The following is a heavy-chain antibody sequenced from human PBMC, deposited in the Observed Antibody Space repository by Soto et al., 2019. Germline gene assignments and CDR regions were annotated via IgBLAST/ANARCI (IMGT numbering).Heavy chain of an antibody. V-gene: IGHV1-69*13. CDR1: GGTFSSYA. D-gene: IGHD1-26*01. CDR2: IIPIFGTA. Sequence: SVKVSCKASGGTFSSYAISWVRQAPGQGLEWMGGIIPIFGTANYAQKFQGRVTITADESTSTAYMELSSLRSEDTAVYYCARADLQLQENYYGMDAWGQGTTVTVSS. CDR3: ARADLQLQENYYGMDA. J-gene: IGHJ6*02.